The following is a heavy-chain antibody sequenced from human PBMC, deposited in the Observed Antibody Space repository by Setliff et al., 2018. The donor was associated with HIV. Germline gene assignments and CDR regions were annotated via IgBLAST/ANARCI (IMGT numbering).Heavy chain of an antibody. D-gene: IGHD1-26*01. J-gene: IGHJ3*01. CDR2: IFYTGST. Sequence: KPSETLSLTCTVSGGSISSYYWTWLRQFPGKGLEWIGFIFYTGSTTYNPSLNSRVTISVDTSKNQFSLKLNSLSAADTAVYYCARWESAQKAFNPWGHGTMVTVSS. CDR3: ARWESAQKAFNP. V-gene: IGHV4-59*08. CDR1: GGSISSYY.